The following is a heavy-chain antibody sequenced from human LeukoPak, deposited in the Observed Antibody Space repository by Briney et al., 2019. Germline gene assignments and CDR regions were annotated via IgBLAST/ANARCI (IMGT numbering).Heavy chain of an antibody. CDR3: ARKGLGGELGGFDS. Sequence: GGSLRLSCTASGFSFGAYLISWVRQVPGKGLEWVSGTNRRGDITGYADFVKGRFTISRDNAKNSLYLQMNSLRVEDTALYHCARKGLGGELGGFDSWGQGTLVTVSS. CDR2: TNRRGDIT. CDR1: GFSFGAYL. V-gene: IGHV3-20*01. J-gene: IGHJ4*02. D-gene: IGHD1-7*01.